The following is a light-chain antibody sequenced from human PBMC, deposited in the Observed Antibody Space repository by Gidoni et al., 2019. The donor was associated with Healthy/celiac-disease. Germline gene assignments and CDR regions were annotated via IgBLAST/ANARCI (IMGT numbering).Light chain of an antibody. V-gene: IGKV3-11*01. J-gene: IGKJ5*01. Sequence: IVLTQSPATLSLSPGERATLSCRASQSVSSDLAWYQQKPGQAPRLLIYDASNRATGIPARFSGSGSGTDFTLTISSLETEDFAVYDCQQRSNWPPVTFGQGTRLEIK. CDR3: QQRSNWPPVT. CDR1: QSVSSD. CDR2: DAS.